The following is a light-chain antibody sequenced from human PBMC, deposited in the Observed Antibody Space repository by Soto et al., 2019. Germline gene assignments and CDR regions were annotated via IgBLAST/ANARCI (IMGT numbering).Light chain of an antibody. CDR3: PKYNSAPKT. Sequence: DIQMTQSPSSLSASVGDRVTIACRASQGISNYLAWYQQKPGKVPKLLIYSASTLQSGVPSRFSGSGSGTDFTLTISSLQPEDVATYYCPKYNSAPKTFGQGTKVEIK. CDR2: SAS. V-gene: IGKV1-27*01. J-gene: IGKJ1*01. CDR1: QGISNY.